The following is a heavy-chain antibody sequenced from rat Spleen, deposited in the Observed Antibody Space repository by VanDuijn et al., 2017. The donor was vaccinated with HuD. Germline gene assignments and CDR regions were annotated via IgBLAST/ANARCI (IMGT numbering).Heavy chain of an antibody. CDR2: IWSGGGT. Sequence: QVQLKESGPSLVQPSQTLSLTCTVSGFSLTSYGVSWVPRPPGKGLEWIGAIWSGGGTDYNSDLRSRLIISRDTSKSQVLLEMNSLQTEDTAMYFWASVGGWERVFAYWGQGTLVTVSS. D-gene: IGHD5-1*01. V-gene: IGHV2-16*01. J-gene: IGHJ3*01. CDR1: GFSLTSYG. CDR3: ASVGGWERVFAY.